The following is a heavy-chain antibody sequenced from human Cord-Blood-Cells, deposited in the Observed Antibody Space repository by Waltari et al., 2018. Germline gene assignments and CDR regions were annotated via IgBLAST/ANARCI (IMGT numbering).Heavy chain of an antibody. V-gene: IGHV4-59*01. CDR1: GGSISSYY. CDR3: ARGYSSSWYWFDP. J-gene: IGHJ5*02. D-gene: IGHD6-13*01. CDR2: IYYSGST. Sequence: QVQLQESGPGLVKPSETLSLTCTVSGGSISSYYWSWIRQPPGKGLEWIGYIYYSGSTNYNPSLKSRVTISVDTSKNQFSLKLSSVTAADTAVDYCARGYSSSWYWFDPWGQGTLVTVSS.